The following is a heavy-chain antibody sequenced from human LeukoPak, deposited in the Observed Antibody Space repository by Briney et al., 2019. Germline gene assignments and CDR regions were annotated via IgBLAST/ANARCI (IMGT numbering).Heavy chain of an antibody. CDR3: ARAMPHDNWFDP. J-gene: IGHJ5*02. V-gene: IGHV3-74*03. Sequence: GGSLRLSCAASGFTFSSYWMHWVRQVAGKGLVWVARINGDASNTTYADSVKGRFTISRDNAKNTLYLQMNSLRVDDTAVYYCARAMPHDNWFDPWGQGSLVTVSS. CDR2: INGDASNT. CDR1: GFTFSSYW. D-gene: IGHD2-2*01.